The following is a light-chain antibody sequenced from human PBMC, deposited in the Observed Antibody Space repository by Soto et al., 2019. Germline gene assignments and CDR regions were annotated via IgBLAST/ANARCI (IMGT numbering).Light chain of an antibody. J-gene: IGKJ5*01. CDR1: QSVSSN. CDR3: QQYNNWPPIT. V-gene: IGKV3-15*01. Sequence: EIVMTQSPATLSVSPGERATLSCRASQSVSSNLAWYQQKPGQAPRLLIYGASTRATGIPARFTGSGSGTEFTLTISSLQSEDFSVYHCQQYNNWPPITFGRGTRLEIK. CDR2: GAS.